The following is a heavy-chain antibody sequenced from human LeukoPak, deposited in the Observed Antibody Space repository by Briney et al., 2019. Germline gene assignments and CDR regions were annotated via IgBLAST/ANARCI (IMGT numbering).Heavy chain of an antibody. Sequence: GGSLRLSCAASGFTFSRYWMIWVRQAPGKGLEWVANIKEEGNKQYYVDSVKGRFIISRDNAKNSLYLQMNSLRAEDTAVYYCVRLTEYWGQGTLVTVSS. V-gene: IGHV3-7*01. CDR3: VRLTEY. J-gene: IGHJ4*02. D-gene: IGHD1-14*01. CDR1: GFTFSRYW. CDR2: IKEEGNKQ.